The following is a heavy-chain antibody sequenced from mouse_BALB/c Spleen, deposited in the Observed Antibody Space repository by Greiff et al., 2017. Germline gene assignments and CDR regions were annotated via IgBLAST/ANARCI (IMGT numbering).Heavy chain of an antibody. CDR1: GFTFSDYG. D-gene: IGHD2-14*01. CDR3: AREGYRYEDAMDY. J-gene: IGHJ4*01. CDR2: ISNLAYSI. V-gene: IGHV5-15*02. Sequence: EVQGVESGGGLVQPGGSRKLSCAASGFTFSDYGMAWVRQAPGKGPEWVAFISNLAYSIYYADTVTGRFTISRENAKNTLYLEMSSLRSEDTAMYYCAREGYRYEDAMDYWGQGTSVTVSS.